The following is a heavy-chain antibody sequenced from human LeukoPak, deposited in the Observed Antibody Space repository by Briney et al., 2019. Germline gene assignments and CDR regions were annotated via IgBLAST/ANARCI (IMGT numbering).Heavy chain of an antibody. J-gene: IGHJ4*02. CDR3: ALRLRD. D-gene: IGHD3-16*01. V-gene: IGHV1-2*02. Sequence: ASVKVSCKASRYTFTGLYWHWERQAPGQGLEWMGWIDPKGGGANYARNFLGRVTMTRDTSSNTLYMELTRLTSDDTAVYYCALRLRDWGQGTLVTVSS. CDR2: IDPKGGGA. CDR1: RYTFTGLY.